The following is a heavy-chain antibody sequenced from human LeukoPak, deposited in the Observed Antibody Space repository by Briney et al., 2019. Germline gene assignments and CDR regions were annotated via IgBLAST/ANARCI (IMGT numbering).Heavy chain of an antibody. CDR2: VSPSGGST. J-gene: IGHJ4*02. CDR3: ARERGPFVDTARVYYFDY. CDR1: GHTFTNYH. V-gene: IGHV1-46*01. D-gene: IGHD5-18*01. Sequence: ASVKVSCKASGHTFTNYHMHWVRQAPGQGLEWMGIVSPSGGSTSYAQKFLGRVTLTRDTSTSTVYMELSSLRSEDTALYYCARERGPFVDTARVYYFDYWGQGTLVTVSS.